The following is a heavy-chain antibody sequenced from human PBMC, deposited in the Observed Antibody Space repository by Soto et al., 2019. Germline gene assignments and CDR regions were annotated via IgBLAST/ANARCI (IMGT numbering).Heavy chain of an antibody. CDR3: ANGDGYCNGTRCYLYT. D-gene: IGHD2-2*03. CDR2: ISYDGSNT. J-gene: IGHJ5*02. Sequence: GGALRLSCAASGCTFSAYDVHWVRQAPGKGLEWVAVISYDGSNTYLADSGKGRFIISRDNSKDTRFLQMNSLRAEDTPMYYCANGDGYCNGTRCYLYTWGQGPLVPVCS. V-gene: IGHV3-30*18. CDR1: GCTFSAYD.